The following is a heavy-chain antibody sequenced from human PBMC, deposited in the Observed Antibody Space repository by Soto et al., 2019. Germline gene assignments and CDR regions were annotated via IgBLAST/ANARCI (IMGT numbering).Heavy chain of an antibody. CDR3: ARGYCSSTSCPYYYMDV. D-gene: IGHD2-2*01. CDR2: INHSGST. CDR1: GGSFSGYY. Sequence: SETLSLTCAVYGGSFSGYYWSWIRQPPGKGLEWIGEINHSGSTNYNPSLKSRVTISVDTSKNQFSLKLSSVTAADTAVYYCARGYCSSTSCPYYYMDVWGKGTTVTVSS. J-gene: IGHJ6*03. V-gene: IGHV4-34*01.